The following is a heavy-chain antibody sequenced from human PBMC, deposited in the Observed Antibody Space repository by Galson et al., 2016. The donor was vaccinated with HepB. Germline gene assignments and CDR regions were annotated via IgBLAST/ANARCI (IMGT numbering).Heavy chain of an antibody. CDR2: TYYRSNWYN. CDR1: GDSVPSNSAA. Sequence: CAISGDSVPSNSAAWSWIRQSPSRGLEWLGRTYYRSNWYNDYAVSVKSRIILNSDTSKNQFSLHLFSVTPEDTAVYYCARDRTPQRGTCDYWGQGMLVTVSS. D-gene: IGHD1-14*01. CDR3: ARDRTPQRGTCDY. V-gene: IGHV6-1*01. J-gene: IGHJ4*02.